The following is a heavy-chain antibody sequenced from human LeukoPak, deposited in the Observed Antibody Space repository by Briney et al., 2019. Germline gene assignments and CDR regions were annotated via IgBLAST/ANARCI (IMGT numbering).Heavy chain of an antibody. CDR1: GFTFSSYA. CDR2: ITSGENT. CDR3: AKRLSSSSTWYYFDY. J-gene: IGHJ4*02. D-gene: IGHD6-13*01. V-gene: IGHV3-23*01. Sequence: PGGSLRLSCAASGFTFSSYAMSWVRQAPGKGLEWVSTITSGENTYYADSVKGRSTISRDNSKNTLYLQMNSLRAEDTAVYYCAKRLSSSSTWYYFDYWGQGTLVTVSS.